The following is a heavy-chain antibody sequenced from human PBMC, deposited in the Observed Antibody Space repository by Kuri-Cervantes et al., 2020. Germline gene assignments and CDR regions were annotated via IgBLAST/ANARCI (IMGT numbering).Heavy chain of an antibody. V-gene: IGHV3-48*01. J-gene: IGHJ6*03. CDR1: GFTFSSYS. CDR2: ISSSSSTI. CDR3: ARENHGYSYGYHYYYYMDV. D-gene: IGHD5-18*01. Sequence: GESLKISCAASGFTFSSYSMNWVRQAPGKGLEWVSCISSSSSTIYHADSVKGRFTISRDNAKNSLYLQMNGLRAEDTAVYYCARENHGYSYGYHYYYYMDVWGKGTTVTVSS.